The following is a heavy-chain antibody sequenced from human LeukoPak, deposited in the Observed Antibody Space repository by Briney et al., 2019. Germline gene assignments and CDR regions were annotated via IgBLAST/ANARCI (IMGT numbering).Heavy chain of an antibody. CDR1: GYTFTSFD. CDR2: MNPNSGNT. J-gene: IGHJ6*03. CDR3: ARGLRYCSGGRCYFSPPYYYYMDV. D-gene: IGHD2-15*01. V-gene: IGHV1-8*01. Sequence: ASVKVSCKASGYTFTSFDMNWVRQATGQGLEWMGWMNPNSGNTGYAQKFQGRVTMTRNTSISTAYMELSSLRSEDTAVYYCARGLRYCSGGRCYFSPPYYYYMDVWGKGTTVTISS.